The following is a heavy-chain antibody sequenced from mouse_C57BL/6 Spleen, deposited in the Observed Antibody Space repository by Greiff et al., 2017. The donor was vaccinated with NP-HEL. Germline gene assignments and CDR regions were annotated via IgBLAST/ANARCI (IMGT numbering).Heavy chain of an antibody. D-gene: IGHD1-1*01. V-gene: IGHV5-6*01. CDR3: ARHPSPSYCGSSHWYFDV. Sequence: EVQGVESGGDLVKPGGSLKLSCAASGFTFSSYGMSWVRQTPDKRLEWVATISSGGSYTYYPDSVKGRFTISRDNAKNTLYLQMSSLKSEDTAMYYCARHPSPSYCGSSHWYFDVWGTGTTVTVSS. CDR1: GFTFSSYG. CDR2: ISSGGSYT. J-gene: IGHJ1*03.